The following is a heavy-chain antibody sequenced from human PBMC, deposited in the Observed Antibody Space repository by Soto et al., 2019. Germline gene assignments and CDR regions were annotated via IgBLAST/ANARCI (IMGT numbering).Heavy chain of an antibody. CDR2: LPEIGTNT. V-gene: IGHV3-23*01. Sequence: GGSLRLSCASSGFTFSNYGMSWVRQAPGKGLEWVSALPEIGTNTYYADSVKGRFTISRDNSKNTLFLQINNLRAGDTAVYYCAKKSGVGATWYFDYWGQGTLVTVSS. J-gene: IGHJ4*02. D-gene: IGHD1-26*01. CDR3: AKKSGVGATWYFDY. CDR1: GFTFSNYG.